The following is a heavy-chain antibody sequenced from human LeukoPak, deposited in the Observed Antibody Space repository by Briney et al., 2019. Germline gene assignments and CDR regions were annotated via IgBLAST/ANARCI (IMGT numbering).Heavy chain of an antibody. CDR3: ARAALEYCGGDCLDY. V-gene: IGHV3-64*02. CDR1: GFTFSSYS. J-gene: IGHJ4*02. Sequence: PGGSLRLSCAASGFTFSSYSMHWVRQAPGKGLEYVSVISSDGDNTYYADSVKGRFTISRDNSKNTLYLQMGSLSAEDMAVYYCARAALEYCGGDCLDYWGQGTLVTV. CDR2: ISSDGDNT. D-gene: IGHD2-21*01.